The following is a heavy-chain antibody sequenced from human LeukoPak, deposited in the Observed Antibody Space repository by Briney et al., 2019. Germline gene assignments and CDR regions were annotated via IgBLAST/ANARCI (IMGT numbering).Heavy chain of an antibody. J-gene: IGHJ4*02. CDR2: ISAYNGNT. CDR3: ARDLLQYSSGRDSVYFDY. Sequence: GASVKVSCKASDYSFTNYGISWVRQAPGQGVEWMGWISAYNGNTKYAQKLQGRVTLTTDTSTSTVYMELRSLRSDDTAVYYCARDLLQYSSGRDSVYFDYWSQGTLVTVSS. D-gene: IGHD6-19*01. V-gene: IGHV1-18*01. CDR1: DYSFTNYG.